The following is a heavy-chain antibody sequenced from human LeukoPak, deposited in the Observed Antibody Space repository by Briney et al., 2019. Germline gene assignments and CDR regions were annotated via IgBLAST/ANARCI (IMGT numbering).Heavy chain of an antibody. CDR1: GFTFSSYW. Sequence: GGSLRLSCAASGFTFSSYWMHWVRQAPGKGPVWVSRINNDGSGTTYADSVKGRFTISRDDAKNTLYLQMNSLRAEDTAVYYCARRCGEYQLLYYYYYYYMDVWGKGTTVTVSS. CDR3: ARRCGEYQLLYYYYYYYMDV. CDR2: INNDGSGT. J-gene: IGHJ6*03. D-gene: IGHD2-2*02. V-gene: IGHV3-74*01.